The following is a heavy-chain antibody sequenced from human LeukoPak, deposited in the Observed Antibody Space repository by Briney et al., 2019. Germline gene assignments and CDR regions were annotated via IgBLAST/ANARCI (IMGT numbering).Heavy chain of an antibody. CDR3: ARDLWSGYYTLFDY. Sequence: GGSLRLSCAASGFTFSSYEMNWVRQAPGKGLEWVSYIGSSGSTIYYADSVKGRFTISRDNAKNSLYLQMNSLRAEDTAVYYCARDLWSGYYTLFDYWGQGTLVTVSS. CDR2: IGSSGSTI. J-gene: IGHJ4*02. CDR1: GFTFSSYE. V-gene: IGHV3-48*03. D-gene: IGHD3-3*01.